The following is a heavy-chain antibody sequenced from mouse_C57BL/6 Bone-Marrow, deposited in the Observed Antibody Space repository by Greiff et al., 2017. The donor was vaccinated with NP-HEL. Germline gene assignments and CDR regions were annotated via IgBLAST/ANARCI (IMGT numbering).Heavy chain of an antibody. CDR3: ARGGYYYGSSLDY. V-gene: IGHV1-55*01. Sequence: QVQLQQPGAELVKPGASVKMSCKASGYTFTSYWITWVKQRPGQGLEWIGDIYPGSGSTNYNEKFKSKATLTVDTSSSTAYMQLSSLTSEDSAVYYWARGGYYYGSSLDYWGQGTTLTVSS. CDR2: IYPGSGST. CDR1: GYTFTSYW. D-gene: IGHD1-1*01. J-gene: IGHJ2*01.